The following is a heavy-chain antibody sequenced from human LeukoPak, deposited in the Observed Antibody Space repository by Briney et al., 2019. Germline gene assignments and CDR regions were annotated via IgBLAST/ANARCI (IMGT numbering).Heavy chain of an antibody. Sequence: GASVKVSCKASGYTFTSYGISWVRQAPGQGREWMGWFSGFNGNTNYAQKLQGRVTMTTYKSTSKAYMVMSSLRSEDTAVYYCARVLRQYYGSGSYYNSRYYYYYMDVWGKGTTVTISS. J-gene: IGHJ6*03. CDR2: FSGFNGNT. CDR3: ARVLRQYYGSGSYYNSRYYYYYMDV. CDR1: GYTFTSYG. D-gene: IGHD3-10*01. V-gene: IGHV1-18*01.